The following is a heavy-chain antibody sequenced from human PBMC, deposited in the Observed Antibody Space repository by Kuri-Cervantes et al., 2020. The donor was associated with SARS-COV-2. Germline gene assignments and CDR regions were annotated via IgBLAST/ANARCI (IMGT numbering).Heavy chain of an antibody. Sequence: GGSLRLSCAASGFTFSSYAMRWVRQAPGKGLEWVSAISDSGGSTYYADSVKGRFTISRDNSKNTLYLQMNTLRAEDTAVYYCAKDNSENGRGYWYFDLWGRGTLVTVSS. CDR2: ISDSGGST. CDR3: AKDNSENGRGYWYFDL. D-gene: IGHD1-1*01. CDR1: GFTFSSYA. V-gene: IGHV3-23*01. J-gene: IGHJ2*01.